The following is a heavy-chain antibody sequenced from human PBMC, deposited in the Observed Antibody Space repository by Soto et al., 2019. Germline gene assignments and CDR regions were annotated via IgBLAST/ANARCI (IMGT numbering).Heavy chain of an antibody. D-gene: IGHD1-26*01. Sequence: GGSLRLSCAASGFTFSSYGMHWVRQAPGKGLEWVAVISYDGSNKYYAGSVKGRFTISRDNSKNTLYLQMNSLRAEDTAVYYCAKGGGYPYYYYGMDVWGQGTTVTVSS. CDR3: AKGGGYPYYYYGMDV. CDR1: GFTFSSYG. CDR2: ISYDGSNK. J-gene: IGHJ6*02. V-gene: IGHV3-30*18.